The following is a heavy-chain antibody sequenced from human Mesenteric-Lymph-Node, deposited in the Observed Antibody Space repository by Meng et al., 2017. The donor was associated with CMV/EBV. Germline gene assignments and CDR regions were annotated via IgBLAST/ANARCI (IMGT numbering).Heavy chain of an antibody. CDR1: GYTFDVYY. CDR3: ARVSAGILSTYYFDY. Sequence: ASVKVSCKASGYTFDVYYIQWVRQAPGQGLEWMGVVTPRDGSTVYSQKFQDRVTMIRDTSTKTVYMELSGLRSDDTAMYYCARVSAGILSTYYFDYWGQGTLVTVSS. J-gene: IGHJ4*01. V-gene: IGHV1-46*02. D-gene: IGHD6-13*01. CDR2: VTPRDGST.